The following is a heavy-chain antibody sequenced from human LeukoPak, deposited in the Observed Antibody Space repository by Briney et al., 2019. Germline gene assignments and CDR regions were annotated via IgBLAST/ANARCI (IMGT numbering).Heavy chain of an antibody. CDR2: ISPYNGNT. D-gene: IGHD3-10*01. V-gene: IGHV1-18*01. Sequence: ASVKVSCKASGYTFTNFGISWVRQAPGQGLEWMGWISPYNGNTNYAQKLQGRVTMTTDTSTSTAYMELRSLRSDDTAVYYCARASFTYYYGSGSYYFDYWGQGTLVTVSS. CDR1: GYTFTNFG. CDR3: ARASFTYYYGSGSYYFDY. J-gene: IGHJ4*02.